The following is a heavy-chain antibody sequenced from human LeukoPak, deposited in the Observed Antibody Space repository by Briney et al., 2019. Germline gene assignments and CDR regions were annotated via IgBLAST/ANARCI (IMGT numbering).Heavy chain of an antibody. J-gene: IGHJ5*02. V-gene: IGHV3-23*01. D-gene: IGHD3-9*01. CDR1: GLTFSSYG. CDR3: AKGRTPSIHPYDISDPPPNWFDP. CDR2: ISGGGGST. Sequence: PGGSLRLSCAASGLTFSSYGMSWVRQAPGKGLEWVSAISGGGGSTYYADSVKGRFTIHRDNSKNTLYLQMNSLRAEDTAVYYCAKGRTPSIHPYDISDPPPNWFDPWGQGTLVTVSS.